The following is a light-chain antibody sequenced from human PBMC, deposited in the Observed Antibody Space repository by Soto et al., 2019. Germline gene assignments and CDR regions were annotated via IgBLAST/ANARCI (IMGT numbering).Light chain of an antibody. V-gene: IGKV3-11*01. CDR2: DAS. J-gene: IGKJ1*01. CDR1: QSVDTF. Sequence: EIVLTPSPATLSLSPGERATLSCRASQSVDTFLAWYQQKPGQAPRLLIYDASNRATDIPARFSGSGSGTDFTLTISSLEPEDFAVYFCQQRSNWPPWTFGQGTKVDIK. CDR3: QQRSNWPPWT.